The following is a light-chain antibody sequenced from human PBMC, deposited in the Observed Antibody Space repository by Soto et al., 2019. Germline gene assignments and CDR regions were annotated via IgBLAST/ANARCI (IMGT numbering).Light chain of an antibody. CDR1: QSVLYSSNHKNY. Sequence: DIVMTQSPDSLTVSLGERATINCKSSQSVLYSSNHKNYLAWYQQKPGQPPKLLIYWASTRESGVPDRFSGSGSGTDFTLTISSLQPEDVALYYCQQYYSTPLTFGGGTKVEIK. V-gene: IGKV4-1*01. CDR3: QQYYSTPLT. CDR2: WAS. J-gene: IGKJ4*01.